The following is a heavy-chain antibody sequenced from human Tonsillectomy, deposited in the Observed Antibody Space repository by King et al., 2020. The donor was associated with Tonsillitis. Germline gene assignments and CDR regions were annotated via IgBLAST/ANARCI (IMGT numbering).Heavy chain of an antibody. Sequence: VQLVESGGGLVKPGGSLRLSCAASGFTFSSYSMNWVRQAPGKGLEWVSCISSSSTYIYYADSVKGRFTISRDNAKNSLYLQMNSLRAEDTAVYYCARYCYYYDSSGYTDDAFDIWGQGTMVTVSS. CDR1: GFTFSSYS. CDR3: ARYCYYYDSSGYTDDAFDI. CDR2: ISSSSTYI. D-gene: IGHD3-22*01. V-gene: IGHV3-21*01. J-gene: IGHJ3*02.